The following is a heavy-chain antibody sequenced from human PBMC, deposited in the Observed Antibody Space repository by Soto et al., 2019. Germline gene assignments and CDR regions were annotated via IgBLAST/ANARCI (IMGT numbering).Heavy chain of an antibody. D-gene: IGHD3-10*01. CDR1: GFTFSSYA. V-gene: IGHV3-23*01. CDR3: AKGGYYGSGSYYKLSYYYYYMDV. Sequence: GGSLRLSCAASGFTFSSYAMSWVRQAPGKGLEWVSAISGSGGSTYYADSVKGRFTISRDNSKNTLYLQMNSLRAEDTAVYYCAKGGYYGSGSYYKLSYYYYYMDVWGKGTTVTVSS. J-gene: IGHJ6*03. CDR2: ISGSGGST.